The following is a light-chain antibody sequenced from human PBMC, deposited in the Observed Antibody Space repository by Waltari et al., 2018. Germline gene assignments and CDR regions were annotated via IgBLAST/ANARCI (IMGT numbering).Light chain of an antibody. J-gene: IGLJ3*02. CDR1: SSNIGRSY. CDR2: RNN. V-gene: IGLV1-47*01. Sequence: QSVLTQPPSASGTPGQRVTISCSGSSSNIGRSYVYWYQQLPGTAPKLLIYRNNQGPSGGPDRFSGSKSGTSASLAISGLRSEDEADYYCASWDDNLSGWVFGGGTKLTVL. CDR3: ASWDDNLSGWV.